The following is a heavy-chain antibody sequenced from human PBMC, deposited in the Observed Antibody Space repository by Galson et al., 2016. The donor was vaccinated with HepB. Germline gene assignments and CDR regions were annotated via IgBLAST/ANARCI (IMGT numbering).Heavy chain of an antibody. J-gene: IGHJ5*02. Sequence: SLRLSCAASGFTFDDYAMNWVRQAPGKGLEWVSGISGSGHKTYYADSVKGRFTISRDNSKNTVYLQMNSLGVEDAALYYCAKDQLIVMVPAAGNWFDPWGQGTLVTVSS. D-gene: IGHD2-2*01. CDR3: AKDQLIVMVPAAGNWFDP. CDR1: GFTFDDYA. CDR2: ISGSGHKT. V-gene: IGHV3-23*01.